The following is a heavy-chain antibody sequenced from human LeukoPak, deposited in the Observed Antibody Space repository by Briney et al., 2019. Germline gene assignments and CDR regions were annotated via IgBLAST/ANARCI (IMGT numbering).Heavy chain of an antibody. J-gene: IGHJ4*02. CDR3: AKDWSLQQLVWDAVDY. CDR2: IRYDGSNK. V-gene: IGHV3-30*02. D-gene: IGHD6-13*01. Sequence: GGSLRLSCAASGFTFSSYGMHWVRQAPGKGLEWVAFIRYDGSNKYYADSVKGRFTISRDNSKNTLYLQMNSLRAEDTAVYYCAKDWSLQQLVWDAVDYWGQGTLVTVSS. CDR1: GFTFSSYG.